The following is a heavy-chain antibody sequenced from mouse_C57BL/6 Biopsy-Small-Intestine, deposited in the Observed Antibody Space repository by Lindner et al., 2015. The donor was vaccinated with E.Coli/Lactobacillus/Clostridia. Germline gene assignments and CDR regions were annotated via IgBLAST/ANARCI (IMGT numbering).Heavy chain of an antibody. CDR2: INPNTDAT. D-gene: IGHD4-1*02. Sequence: SVKVSCKASGYTFTAYYMHWVRQAPGQGLEWMGWINPNTDATNYAQKFQGRVTMTRDTSISTAYMELSSLRSDDTAVYYCAREGHVADCSGDDCYHNWFDPWGQGTLVTVSS. CDR1: GYTFTAYY. V-gene: IGHV1-18*01. CDR3: AREGHVADCSGDDCYHNWFDP. J-gene: IGHJ4*01.